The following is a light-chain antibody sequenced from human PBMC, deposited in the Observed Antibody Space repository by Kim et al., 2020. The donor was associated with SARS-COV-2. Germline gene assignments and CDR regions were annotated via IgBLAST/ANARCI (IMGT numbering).Light chain of an antibody. Sequence: ASVGDRVTITCRASQSISNDLGWYQQKPGKAPKLLIYAASTLQSGVPSRFSGSGSGTDFTLTISSLQPEDFATYYCLQDYNYPWTFGQGTKVDIK. J-gene: IGKJ1*01. CDR3: LQDYNYPWT. CDR2: AAS. CDR1: QSISND. V-gene: IGKV1-6*01.